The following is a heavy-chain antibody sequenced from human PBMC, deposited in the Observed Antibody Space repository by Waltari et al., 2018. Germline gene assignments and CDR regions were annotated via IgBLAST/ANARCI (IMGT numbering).Heavy chain of an antibody. CDR3: ARMFGELDYYMDV. V-gene: IGHV4-59*01. J-gene: IGHJ6*03. D-gene: IGHD3-10*02. CDR1: GGSISSYY. Sequence: QVQLQESGPGLVKPSETLSLTCTVSGGSISSYYWSWIRQPPGKGLEWIGYIYYSGSTNYNPSLKSRVTISVDTSKNQFSLKLSSVTAADTAVYYCARMFGELDYYMDVWGKGTTVIVSS. CDR2: IYYSGST.